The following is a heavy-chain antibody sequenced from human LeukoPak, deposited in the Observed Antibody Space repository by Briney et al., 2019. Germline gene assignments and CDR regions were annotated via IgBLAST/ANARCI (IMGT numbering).Heavy chain of an antibody. CDR3: ARGPYHSFDN. J-gene: IGHJ4*02. V-gene: IGHV3-48*03. CDR2: ISSSGTTI. Sequence: PGGSLRLSCAASGFIFSSYEMNWVRQAPGKGLKWVSYISSSGTTIDYADSVKGRFTISRDNAKNSLYLQMNSLRAEDTAVYYCARGPYHSFDNWGQGTPVTVSS. CDR1: GFIFSSYE.